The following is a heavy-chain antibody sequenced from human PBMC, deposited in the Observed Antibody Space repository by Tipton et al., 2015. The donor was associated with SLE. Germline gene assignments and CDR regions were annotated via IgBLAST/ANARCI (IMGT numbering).Heavy chain of an antibody. CDR1: GVTFSIYT. V-gene: IGHV1-69*05. Sequence: QSGPEVKQPGSSVKVSCKASGVTFSIYTMNWVRQAPGQGLEWMGGIIPIFGTPKYAQKFQGRITFTTDETTRTAYMSLTNLRSEDTAIYFCGLLRGRDDYWGQETQFTVSS. J-gene: IGHJ4*02. CDR3: GLLRGRDDY. D-gene: IGHD2-15*01. CDR2: IIPIFGTP.